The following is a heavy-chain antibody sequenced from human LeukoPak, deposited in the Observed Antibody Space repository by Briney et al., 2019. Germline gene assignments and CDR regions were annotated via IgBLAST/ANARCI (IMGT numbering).Heavy chain of an antibody. CDR1: GFTFSSYA. J-gene: IGHJ4*02. CDR3: APDPNKWLRNY. Sequence: GGSLRLSCAVSGFTFSSYAMSWVRQAPGKGLEWVSSISGSAVTTYYADSVKGRFTISRDNSKNTLYLQMNSLRAEDTAVYYCAPDPNKWLRNYWGQGTLVTASS. CDR2: ISGSAVTT. V-gene: IGHV3-23*01. D-gene: IGHD5-12*01.